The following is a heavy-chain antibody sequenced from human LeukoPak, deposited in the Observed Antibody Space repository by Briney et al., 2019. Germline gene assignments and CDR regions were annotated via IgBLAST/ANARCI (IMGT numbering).Heavy chain of an antibody. CDR1: GGSFSGYY. D-gene: IGHD2-15*01. CDR2: INHSGGT. CDR3: ARGTQYCSGGSCYYFDY. J-gene: IGHJ4*02. V-gene: IGHV4-34*01. Sequence: PSETLSLTCAVYGGSFSGYYWSWIRQPPGKGLEWIGEINHSGGTNYNPPLKSRVTISVDTSKNQFSLKLSSVTAADTAVYYCARGTQYCSGGSCYYFDYWGQGTLVTVSS.